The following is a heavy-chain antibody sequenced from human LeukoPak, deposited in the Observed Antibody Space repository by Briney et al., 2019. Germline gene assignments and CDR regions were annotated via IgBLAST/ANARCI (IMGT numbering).Heavy chain of an antibody. CDR2: ISYDGSNK. D-gene: IGHD3-22*01. CDR1: GFTFSSYG. J-gene: IGHJ4*02. CDR3: AKEGITMIVGAFDY. V-gene: IGHV3-30*18. Sequence: GGSLRLSCAASGFTFSSYGMHWVRQAPGKGLEWVAVISYDGSNKYYADSVKGRFTISRDNSKNTLYLQMNSLRAEDTAVYYCAKEGITMIVGAFDYWGQGTLVTVSS.